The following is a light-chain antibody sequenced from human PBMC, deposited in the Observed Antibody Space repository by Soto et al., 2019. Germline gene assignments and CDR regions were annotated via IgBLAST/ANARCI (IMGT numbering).Light chain of an antibody. CDR1: QSVDRRF. CDR2: GTS. J-gene: IGKJ2*01. CDR3: QQYGSSPQT. V-gene: IGKV3-20*01. Sequence: EILLTQSTGTLSLSPGERATLSCRASQSVDRRFFGWYQQKTGQAPRLLIYGTSSRATGIPDRFSGSGSGTDFTLTISRLEPEDFVMYYCQQYGSSPQTFGQGTKLELQ.